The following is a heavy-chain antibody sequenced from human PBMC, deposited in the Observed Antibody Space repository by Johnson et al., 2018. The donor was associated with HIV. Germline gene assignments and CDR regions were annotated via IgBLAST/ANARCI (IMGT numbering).Heavy chain of an antibody. CDR1: GFTFSNAW. V-gene: IGHV3-15*01. Sequence: EMQLVESGGGLVKPGGSLRLSCAASGFTFSNAWMSWVRQAPGKGLEWVGRIKSKTDGGTTDYAAPVKGKFTISRDDSKNTLYLQMNSLKTEDTAVYYCARPVIAADDAFDIWGQGTMVTVSS. CDR3: ARPVIAADDAFDI. J-gene: IGHJ3*02. D-gene: IGHD6-13*01. CDR2: IKSKTDGGTT.